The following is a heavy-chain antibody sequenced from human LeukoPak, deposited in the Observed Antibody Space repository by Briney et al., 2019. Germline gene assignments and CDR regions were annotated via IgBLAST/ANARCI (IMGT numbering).Heavy chain of an antibody. CDR2: ISSNGGST. CDR1: GVTFSSYA. D-gene: IGHD3-22*01. Sequence: GGSLRLSCSASGVTFSSYAMHWVRQAPGKGLEYVSAISSNGGSTYYADSVKGRFTISRDNSKNTLYLQMSSLRAEDTAVYYCVKDGYYPRLAMNWFDPWGQRTLVTVSS. V-gene: IGHV3-64D*09. J-gene: IGHJ5*02. CDR3: VKDGYYPRLAMNWFDP.